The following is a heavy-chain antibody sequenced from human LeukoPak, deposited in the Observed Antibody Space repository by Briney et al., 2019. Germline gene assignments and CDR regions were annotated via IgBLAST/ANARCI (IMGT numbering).Heavy chain of an antibody. D-gene: IGHD6-6*01. CDR3: ARSYSSSSYYYYYYMDV. CDR1: GGSISSSSYY. CDR2: IYYSGST. Sequence: SETLSLTCTVSGGSISSSSYYCGWIRQPPGKGLVWIGSIYYSGSTYYNPSLKSRVTISVDTSKNQFPLKLSSVPAADTAVYYCARSYSSSSYYYYYYMDVWGKGTTVTVSS. V-gene: IGHV4-39*01. J-gene: IGHJ6*03.